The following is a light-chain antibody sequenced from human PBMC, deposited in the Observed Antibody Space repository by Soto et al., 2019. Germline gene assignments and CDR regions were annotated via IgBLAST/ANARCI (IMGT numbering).Light chain of an antibody. V-gene: IGLV2-23*01. CDR3: SSYAAGRPSVL. CDR2: EDT. J-gene: IGLJ3*02. Sequence: QSALTQPASVSGSPGQSITISCSGIANPVETYNLVSWYQQYPGEAPRLLIYEDTRRPSGISNRFSGFKSGNTASLTISGLQAEDEFDYCCSSYAAGRPSVLFGGGTKLTVL. CDR1: ANPVETYNL.